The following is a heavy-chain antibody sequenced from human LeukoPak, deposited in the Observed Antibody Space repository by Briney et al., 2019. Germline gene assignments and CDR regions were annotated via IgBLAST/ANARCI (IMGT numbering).Heavy chain of an antibody. CDR3: ARGRGTAMVKSAFDI. CDR2: INSDGSRT. CDR1: GFTFSSYW. D-gene: IGHD5-18*01. J-gene: IGHJ3*02. V-gene: IGHV3-74*01. Sequence: GGSLRLSCAASGFTFSSYWMHWVREAPGKGLVWVSRINSDGSRTSYADSVKGRFTISRDNAKNTLYLQMNSLRAEDTAVYYCARGRGTAMVKSAFDIWGQGTMVTVSS.